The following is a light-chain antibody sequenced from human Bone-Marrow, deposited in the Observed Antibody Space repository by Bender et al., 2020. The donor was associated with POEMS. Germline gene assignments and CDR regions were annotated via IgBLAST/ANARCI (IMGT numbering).Light chain of an antibody. CDR2: FDD. CDR1: TSNIGNNG. J-gene: IGLJ3*02. Sequence: QSALTQPPSASGAPGQRVTISCSGGTSNIGNNGVHWYQQLPGKAPKIIIYFDDIVSSGVSDRFSGSRSGTSASLAISGLQSEDEDDYYCATRDDNFHWIFGGGTRLTVL. V-gene: IGLV1-36*01. CDR3: ATRDDNFHWI.